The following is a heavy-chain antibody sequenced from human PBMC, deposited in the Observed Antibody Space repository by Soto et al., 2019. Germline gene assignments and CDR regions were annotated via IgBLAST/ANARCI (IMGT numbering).Heavy chain of an antibody. D-gene: IGHD3-22*01. V-gene: IGHV3-15*07. CDR1: GFTVSNAW. Sequence: EVQLVESGGGLVKPGGSLRLSCAASGFTVSNAWMNWVRQAPGKGLEWVGRIKSKTDGGTTDYAATVKGRFTISRDDSNNTLYLQMNSLKTEDTAVYYCTPLHDYYDSSGYSLVEYGFDYWGQGTLVTVSS. J-gene: IGHJ4*02. CDR3: TPLHDYYDSSGYSLVEYGFDY. CDR2: IKSKTDGGTT.